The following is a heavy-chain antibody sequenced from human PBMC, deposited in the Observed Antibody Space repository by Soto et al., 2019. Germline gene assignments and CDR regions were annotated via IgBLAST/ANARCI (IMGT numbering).Heavy chain of an antibody. J-gene: IGHJ4*02. D-gene: IGHD3-22*01. CDR3: AIRASYYDSSGYFDY. V-gene: IGHV3-74*01. CDR2: INSDGSST. CDR1: GFTFSSYW. Sequence: VGSLRLSCAASGFTFSSYWMHWVRQAPGKGLVWVSRINSDGSSTSYADSVKGRFTISRDNAKNTLYLQMNSLRAEDTAVYYCAIRASYYDSSGYFDYWGQGTLVNVSS.